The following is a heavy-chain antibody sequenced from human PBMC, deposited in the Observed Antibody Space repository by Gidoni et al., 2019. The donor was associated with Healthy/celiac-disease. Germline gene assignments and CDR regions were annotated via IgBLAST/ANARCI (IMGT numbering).Heavy chain of an antibody. V-gene: IGHV1-2*02. CDR3: ARDGSVATIYTYYYYMDV. CDR1: GYTFTGYY. CDR2: INPNSGGT. J-gene: IGHJ6*03. Sequence: QVQLVQSGAEVKKPGASVKVSCKASGYTFTGYYMHWVRQAPGQGLKWMGWINPNSGGTNYAQKFQGRVTMTRDTSISTAYMELSRLRSDNTAVYYCARDGSVATIYTYYYYMDVWGKGTTVTVSS. D-gene: IGHD5-12*01.